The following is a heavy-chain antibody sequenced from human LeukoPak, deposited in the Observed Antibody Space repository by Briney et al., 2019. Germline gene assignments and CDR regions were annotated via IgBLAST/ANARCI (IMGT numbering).Heavy chain of an antibody. CDR3: VGGFDY. CDR1: GFIFSSYD. CDR2: INSNGGIT. D-gene: IGHD3-16*01. J-gene: IGHJ4*02. Sequence: PGGPLRLSCSASGFIFSSYDMHWVRGAPGKSLDYVSTINSNGGITYYSDSVKDKFTISRYNSKNTLYLQMSGLRAEDTAVYYCVGGFDYWGQGTLVTVSS. V-gene: IGHV3-64D*06.